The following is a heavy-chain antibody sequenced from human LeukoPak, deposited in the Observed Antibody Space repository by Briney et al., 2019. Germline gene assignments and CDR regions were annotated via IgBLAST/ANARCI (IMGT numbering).Heavy chain of an antibody. CDR2: IYYSGST. D-gene: IGHD4-17*01. CDR1: GGSISSYY. J-gene: IGHJ6*02. V-gene: IGHV4-59*08. CDR3: ARLRADPYYYYGMDV. Sequence: SETLSLTCTVSGGSISSYYWSWIQQPPGKGLEWIGYIYYSGSTNYNPSLKSRVTISVDTSKNQFSLKLSSVTAADTAVYYCARLRADPYYYYGMDVWGQGTTVTVSS.